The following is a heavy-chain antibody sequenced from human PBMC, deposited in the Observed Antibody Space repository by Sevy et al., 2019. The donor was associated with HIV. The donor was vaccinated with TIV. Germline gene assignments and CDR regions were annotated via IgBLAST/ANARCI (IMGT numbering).Heavy chain of an antibody. J-gene: IGHJ4*02. Sequence: ASVKVSCKASGYNFNNYDIIWVRRATGQGLECMGWVSSRNGKTFYAQKIQGRVTMTRDASTSTAYMELSRLRSEDTAVYYCARHNKERQLEYWGQGTLLTVSS. V-gene: IGHV1-8*01. CDR1: GYNFNNYD. CDR3: ARHNKERQLEY. CDR2: VSSRNGKT.